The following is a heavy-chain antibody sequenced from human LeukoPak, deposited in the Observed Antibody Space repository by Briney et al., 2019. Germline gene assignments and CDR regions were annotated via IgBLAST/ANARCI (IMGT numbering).Heavy chain of an antibody. V-gene: IGHV1-2*02. D-gene: IGHD5-18*01. Sequence: ASVTVSCKASGYTFTGYYMHWVRQAPGQGLEWMGWINPNSGGTNYAQKFQGRVTMTRDTSINTAYMELSRLRSDDTAVYYCARDILAPEYSYGSWFDPWGQGTLVTVSS. CDR1: GYTFTGYY. CDR3: ARDILAPEYSYGSWFDP. CDR2: INPNSGGT. J-gene: IGHJ5*02.